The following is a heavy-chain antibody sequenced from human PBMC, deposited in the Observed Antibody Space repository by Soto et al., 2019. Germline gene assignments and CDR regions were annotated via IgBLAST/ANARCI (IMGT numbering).Heavy chain of an antibody. J-gene: IGHJ4*02. Sequence: EVQLVESGGGLVQPGRSLRLSCAASGFTFDDYAMHWVRQAPGKGLEWVSGISWNSVSIGYADSVKGRFTISRDNAKXXXYLXXXXXXXXXXXXXXXAKDVGGYDYGSFDYWGQGXLVTVSS. CDR1: GFTFDDYA. CDR2: ISWNSVSI. D-gene: IGHD5-12*01. V-gene: IGHV3-9*01. CDR3: AKDVGGYDYGSFDY.